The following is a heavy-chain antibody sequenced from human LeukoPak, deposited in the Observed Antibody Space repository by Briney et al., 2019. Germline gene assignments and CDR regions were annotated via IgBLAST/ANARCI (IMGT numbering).Heavy chain of an antibody. CDR2: INSDGRST. J-gene: IGHJ4*02. Sequence: GGSLRLSCEASGFTSSSYWMHWVRQAPGKGLVWVSRINSDGRSTSYADSVKGRFTISRDNAKNTLYLQMNSLRAEDTAVYYCARDLRAYYFDYWGQGTLVTVSS. V-gene: IGHV3-74*01. CDR3: ARDLRAYYFDY. CDR1: GFTSSSYW.